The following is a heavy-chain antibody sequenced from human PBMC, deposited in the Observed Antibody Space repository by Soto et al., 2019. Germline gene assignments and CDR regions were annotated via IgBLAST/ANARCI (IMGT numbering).Heavy chain of an antibody. D-gene: IGHD6-13*01. J-gene: IGHJ4*02. Sequence: SPTLSLTCAISGDSVSSNSAAWNWIRQSPSRGLEWLGRTYYRSKRYNDYAVSVKSRITINPDTSKNQSSLPLNCATPEDTAVYYCARDPRSSWYWDYWGQGTLVTVSS. V-gene: IGHV6-1*01. CDR2: TYYRSKRYN. CDR3: ARDPRSSWYWDY. CDR1: GDSVSSNSAA.